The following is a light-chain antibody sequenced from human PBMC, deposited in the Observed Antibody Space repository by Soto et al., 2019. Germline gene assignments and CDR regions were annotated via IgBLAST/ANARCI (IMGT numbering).Light chain of an antibody. CDR2: AAS. CDR1: QSLTSGY. Sequence: DIGLTQSPGTLSLSPGEGASLSCKVSQSLTSGYLAWYQQKPGQAPRILIYAASSRAPGIPDRFSGSGSGTDFSLTISRLEPEDFALYYCHQYDTSPRTFGQGTKVDIK. CDR3: HQYDTSPRT. J-gene: IGKJ1*01. V-gene: IGKV3-20*01.